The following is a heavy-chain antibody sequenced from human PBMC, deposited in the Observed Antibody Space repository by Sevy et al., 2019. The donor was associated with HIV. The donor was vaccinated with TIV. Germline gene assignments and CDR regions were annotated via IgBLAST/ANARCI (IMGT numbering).Heavy chain of an antibody. CDR2: IYYSGRT. D-gene: IGHD2-8*01. J-gene: IGHJ4*02. V-gene: IGHV4-31*03. CDR3: ARDRGVKGEFDY. CDR1: GGSISSGGYY. Sequence: SETLSLTCTVSGGSISSGGYYWSWIRQHPGKGLEWIGYIYYSGRTYYNPSLKSRVTISVDTSKNQFSLKLSSVTAADTAVYYCARDRGVKGEFDYWGQGTLVTVSS.